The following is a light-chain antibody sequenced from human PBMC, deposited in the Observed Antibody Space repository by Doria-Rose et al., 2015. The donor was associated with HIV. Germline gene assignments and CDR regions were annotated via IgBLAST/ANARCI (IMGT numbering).Light chain of an antibody. CDR3: QQSYNIPYT. V-gene: IGKV1-39*01. Sequence: RVTITCRAGQIIDNYLNWYQPKPGKAPKLLIYAASSVQSGVPSRFSGSGSGRDFTLTINSLQREDFAIYYCQQSYNIPYTFGQGTKLEIK. J-gene: IGKJ2*01. CDR1: QIIDNY. CDR2: AAS.